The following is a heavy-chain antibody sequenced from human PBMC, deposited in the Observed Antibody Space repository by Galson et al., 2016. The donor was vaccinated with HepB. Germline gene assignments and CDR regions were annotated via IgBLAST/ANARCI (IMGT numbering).Heavy chain of an antibody. J-gene: IGHJ4*02. V-gene: IGHV1-69*06. Sequence: SVKVSCKASGGTFSNFAISWLRQAPGQGLEWMGGIIPLFGASNYAQKFQGRVTITADKSTTTVYMELRNLRSDDTAVYYCARVGNYVPMFFEYFGQGTLVIVSS. D-gene: IGHD1-7*01. CDR3: ARVGNYVPMFFEY. CDR1: GGTFSNFA. CDR2: IIPLFGAS.